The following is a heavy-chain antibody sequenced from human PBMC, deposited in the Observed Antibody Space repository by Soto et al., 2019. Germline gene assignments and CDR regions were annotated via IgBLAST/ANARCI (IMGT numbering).Heavy chain of an antibody. CDR3: ARTRYDILTGFNYGMDV. V-gene: IGHV1-2*04. J-gene: IGHJ6*02. CDR1: GYTFTGYY. D-gene: IGHD3-9*01. Sequence: PGASVKVSCTASGYTFTGYYMHWVRQAPGQGLEWMGWINPNSGGTNYAQKFQGWVTMTRDTSISTAYMELSRLRSDDTAVYYCARTRYDILTGFNYGMDVWGQGTTVTVSS. CDR2: INPNSGGT.